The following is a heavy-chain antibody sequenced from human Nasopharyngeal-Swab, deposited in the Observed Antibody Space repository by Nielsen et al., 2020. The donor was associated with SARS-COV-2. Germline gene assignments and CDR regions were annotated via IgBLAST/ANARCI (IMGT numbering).Heavy chain of an antibody. CDR2: VSGSGATT. CDR1: GFTLSSYA. V-gene: IGHV3-23*01. J-gene: IGHJ4*02. D-gene: IGHD3-22*01. CDR3: SKDFYGSSGPRD. Sequence: GESLKISCAASGFTLSSYAMSWVRQAPGKGLEWVSTVSGSGATTYYGDSVKGRFTISRDNSKNTVYLQMNSLRAEDTAVYYCSKDFYGSSGPRDWGQGTLVTVSS.